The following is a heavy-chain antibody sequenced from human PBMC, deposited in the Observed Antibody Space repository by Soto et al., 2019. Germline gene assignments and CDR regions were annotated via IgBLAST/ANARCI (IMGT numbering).Heavy chain of an antibody. J-gene: IGHJ6*02. CDR3: ARDSSSRDYYGSGSYYTYYYYGMDV. Sequence: GGSLRLSCAASGFTVDDCGMSWVRQAPGKGLEWVSVINCNGGSTYYADSVKGRFTISRDNSKNPLYLQMNSLRAEDTAVYYCARDSSSRDYYGSGSYYTYYYYGMDVWGQGTTVTVSS. CDR1: GFTVDDCG. D-gene: IGHD3-10*01. CDR2: INCNGGST. V-gene: IGHV3-20*04.